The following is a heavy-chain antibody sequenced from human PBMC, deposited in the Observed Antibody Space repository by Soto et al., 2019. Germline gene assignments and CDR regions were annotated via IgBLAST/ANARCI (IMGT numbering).Heavy chain of an antibody. V-gene: IGHV3-15*07. Sequence: PGGSLRLSCAASGFTFSNACINWVRQAQGKGLEWVGRIKSKTDGGTTDYAAPVKGRFTISRDDSKNMLYLQMNSLKTEDTAVYYCTTDFLRSSWYKELFDYWGQGTLVTVSS. CDR2: IKSKTDGGTT. D-gene: IGHD6-13*01. CDR3: TTDFLRSSWYKELFDY. CDR1: GFTFSNAC. J-gene: IGHJ4*02.